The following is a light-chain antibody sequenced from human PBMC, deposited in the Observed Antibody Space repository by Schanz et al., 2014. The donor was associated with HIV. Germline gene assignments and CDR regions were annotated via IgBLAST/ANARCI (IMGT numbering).Light chain of an antibody. V-gene: IGLV1-44*01. CDR2: NTY. CDR3: ATWDDSLDGWV. Sequence: QSVLTQPPSASGTPGQRVTISCSGSSSSIKTNTVNWFQRLPGTAPKLLIYNTYHRPSGVPVRFSGSQSGTSASLAISGLQSEDESDFFCATWDDSLDGWVFGGGTKLTVL. CDR1: SSSIKTNT. J-gene: IGLJ3*02.